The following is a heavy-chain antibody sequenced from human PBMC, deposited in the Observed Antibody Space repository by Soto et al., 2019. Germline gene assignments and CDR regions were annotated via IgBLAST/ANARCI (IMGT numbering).Heavy chain of an antibody. V-gene: IGHV4-4*07. CDR3: AREGSRGVLLVYAIGNWFDP. CDR2: IYTSGST. Sequence: SETLSLTCTASGGSISSYYWSWIRQPAGKGLEWIGRIYTSGSTNYNPSLKSRVTMSVDTSKNQFSLKLSSVTAADTAVYYCAREGSRGVLLVYAIGNWFDPWGQGTLVTVSS. CDR1: GGSISSYY. J-gene: IGHJ5*02. D-gene: IGHD2-8*01.